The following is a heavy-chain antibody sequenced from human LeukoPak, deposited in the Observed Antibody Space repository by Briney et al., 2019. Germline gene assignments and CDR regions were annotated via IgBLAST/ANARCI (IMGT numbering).Heavy chain of an antibody. V-gene: IGHV1-69*13. CDR1: GGTFSTYA. CDR2: IIPIFGTA. J-gene: IGHJ6*02. CDR3: AREATDGAHSLMDV. Sequence: SVKVSCKASGGTFSTYAISWVRQAPGQGLEWMGGIIPIFGTANYAQKFQGRVTITADESTSTAYMELSSLRSEDTAVYYCAREATDGAHSLMDVWGQGTTVTVSS. D-gene: IGHD4/OR15-4a*01.